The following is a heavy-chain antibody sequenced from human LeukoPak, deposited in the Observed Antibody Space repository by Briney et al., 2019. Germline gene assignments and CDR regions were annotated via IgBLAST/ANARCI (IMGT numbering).Heavy chain of an antibody. Sequence: GASVTVSCKASGYTFTSYGISWVRQAPGQGLEWMGWISAYNGNTNYAQKLQGRVTMTTDTSTSTAYMELRSLRSDDTAVYYCASSARPDFVVGLFYWGQGTLVTVSS. CDR1: GYTFTSYG. CDR2: ISAYNGNT. J-gene: IGHJ4*02. V-gene: IGHV1-18*01. D-gene: IGHD6-6*01. CDR3: ASSARPDFVVGLFY.